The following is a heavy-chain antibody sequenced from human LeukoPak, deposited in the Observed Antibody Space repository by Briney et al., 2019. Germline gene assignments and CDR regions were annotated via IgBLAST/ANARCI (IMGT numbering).Heavy chain of an antibody. CDR2: ISAYNGNT. J-gene: IGHJ6*02. Sequence: ASVKVSCTASGYTFTSYGISWVRQAPGQGLEWMGWISAYNGNTNYAQKLQGRVTMTTDTSTSTAYMELRSLRSDDTAVYYCARDRIVGATSGARRDENYYYYGMDVWGQGTTVTVSS. CDR1: GYTFTSYG. CDR3: ARDRIVGATSGARRDENYYYYGMDV. V-gene: IGHV1-18*01. D-gene: IGHD1-26*01.